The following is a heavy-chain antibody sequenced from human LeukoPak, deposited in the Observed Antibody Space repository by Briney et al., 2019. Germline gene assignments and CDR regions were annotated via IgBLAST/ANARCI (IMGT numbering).Heavy chain of an antibody. D-gene: IGHD2-21*01. V-gene: IGHV4-59*01. CDR3: ARGMQLWVPFDY. CDR1: GGSMISYY. J-gene: IGHJ4*02. CDR2: ISDRGST. Sequence: SETLSLTCTVSGGSMISYYWSWIRQTPGKGLEWIAYISDRGSTHYNPSLKSRVTLSVDTSKNQFSLNLSSVTAADTAVYYCARGMQLWVPFDYWGRGTLVTVSS.